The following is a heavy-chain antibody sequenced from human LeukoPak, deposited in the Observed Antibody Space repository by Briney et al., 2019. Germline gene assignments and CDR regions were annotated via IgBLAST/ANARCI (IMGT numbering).Heavy chain of an antibody. D-gene: IGHD6-19*01. V-gene: IGHV4-34*01. Sequence: PSETLSLTCAVYGGSFSGYYWSWIRQPPGKGLEWIGEINHSGSTNYNPSLKSRVTISVDTSKNQFSLKLSSVTAADTAVYYCARMAPDNRSGWYGEDYWGQGTLVTVSS. CDR3: ARMAPDNRSGWYGEDY. CDR2: INHSGST. CDR1: GGSFSGYY. J-gene: IGHJ4*02.